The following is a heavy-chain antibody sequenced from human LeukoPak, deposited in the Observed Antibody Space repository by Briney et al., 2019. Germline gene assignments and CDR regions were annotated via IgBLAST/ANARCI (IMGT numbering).Heavy chain of an antibody. CDR1: GGTFSSYA. J-gene: IGHJ4*02. Sequence: VKVSCKASGGTFSSYAISWVRQAPGQGLEWMGGIIPIFGTANYAQKFQGRVTITTDESTSTAYMELSSLRSEDTAVYYCARDLNRHGKGGFLSYWGQGTLVTVSS. V-gene: IGHV1-69*05. D-gene: IGHD3-16*01. CDR3: ARDLNRHGKGGFLSY. CDR2: IIPIFGTA.